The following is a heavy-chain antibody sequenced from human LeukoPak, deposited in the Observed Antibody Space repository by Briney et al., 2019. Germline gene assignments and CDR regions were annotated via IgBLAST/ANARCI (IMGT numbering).Heavy chain of an antibody. D-gene: IGHD3-16*01. CDR2: IRYDGSNK. Sequence: GGSLRLPCAASGFTFSSYGMHWVRQAPGKGLEWVAFIRYDGSNKYYADSVKGRFTISRDNSKNTLYLQMNSLRAEDTAVYYCAKDHPSPGGAGEFDYWGQGTLVTVSS. CDR1: GFTFSSYG. V-gene: IGHV3-30*02. CDR3: AKDHPSPGGAGEFDY. J-gene: IGHJ4*02.